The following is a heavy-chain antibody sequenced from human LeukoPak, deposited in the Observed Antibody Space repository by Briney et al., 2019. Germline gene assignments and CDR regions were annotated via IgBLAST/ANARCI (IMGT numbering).Heavy chain of an antibody. J-gene: IGHJ5*02. D-gene: IGHD1-26*01. CDR1: GYTFTSYA. V-gene: IGHV1-3*01. Sequence: GASVKVSCKASGYTFTSYAMHWVRQAPGQRLEWMGWINAGNGNTKYSQKFQGRVTITRDTSANTAYMDLSSLRSEDTAVYYCARHYSGNSGWFDPWGQGTLVTVSS. CDR2: INAGNGNT. CDR3: ARHYSGNSGWFDP.